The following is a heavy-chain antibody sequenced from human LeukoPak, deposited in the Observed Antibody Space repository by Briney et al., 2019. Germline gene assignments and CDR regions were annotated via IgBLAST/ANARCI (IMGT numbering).Heavy chain of an antibody. CDR2: ISGSGGER. D-gene: IGHD3-10*01. Sequence: GGSLRLSCAASGFTFSNYGMSWVRQAPGKGLQWVSGISGSGGERYYTESVKGRFTISRDNSKNTLYLQMNSLRAGDTAVYYCAKGSGYYYGSGSYGYFDYWGQGTLVTVSS. J-gene: IGHJ4*02. V-gene: IGHV3-23*01. CDR1: GFTFSNYG. CDR3: AKGSGYYYGSGSYGYFDY.